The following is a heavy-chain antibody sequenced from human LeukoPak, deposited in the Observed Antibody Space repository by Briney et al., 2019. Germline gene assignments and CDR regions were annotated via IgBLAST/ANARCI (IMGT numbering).Heavy chain of an antibody. D-gene: IGHD1-7*01. CDR2: IYTSGST. CDR1: GGSISSYY. CDR3: ARSKRPTRAYNWNSYWYFDL. J-gene: IGHJ2*01. Sequence: SETLSLTCTVSGGSISSYYWSWLRQPAGKGLEWIGRIYTSGSTNYNPSLKSRVTMSVDTSKNQFSLKLSSVTAADTAVYYCARSKRPTRAYNWNSYWYFDLWGRGTLVTVSS. V-gene: IGHV4-4*07.